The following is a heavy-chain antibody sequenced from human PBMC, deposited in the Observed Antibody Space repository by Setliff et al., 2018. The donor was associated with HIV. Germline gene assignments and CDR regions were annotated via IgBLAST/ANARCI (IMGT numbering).Heavy chain of an antibody. D-gene: IGHD2-15*01. CDR1: GGSLTHYY. Sequence: PSETLSLTCTVYGGSLTHYYWTWIRQPPGGGLEWIGEITDTGHTNYNSSLQSRATISLDTSRKQFSLKLTSVTASDAAVYYCARAPSCIGSNCIFYYYYYYGLDVWGHGTTVTVSS. CDR3: ARAPSCIGSNCIFYYYYYYGLDV. CDR2: ITDTGHT. V-gene: IGHV4-34*01. J-gene: IGHJ6*02.